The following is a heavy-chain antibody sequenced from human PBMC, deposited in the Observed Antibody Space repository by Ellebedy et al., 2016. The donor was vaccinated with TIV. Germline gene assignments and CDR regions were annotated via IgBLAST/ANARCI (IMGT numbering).Heavy chain of an antibody. CDR1: GVSIGSYY. J-gene: IGHJ4*02. Sequence: MPSETLSLTCTVSGVSIGSYYWTWTRQPPGKGLEWIGYIYYSESTDYKHSLKSRVTISLDTSTNQLSLELRSVTAADTAVYYCARLLRGTYYGGFDYWGQGTPVTVSS. CDR2: IYYSEST. D-gene: IGHD1-26*01. V-gene: IGHV4-59*01. CDR3: ARLLRGTYYGGFDY.